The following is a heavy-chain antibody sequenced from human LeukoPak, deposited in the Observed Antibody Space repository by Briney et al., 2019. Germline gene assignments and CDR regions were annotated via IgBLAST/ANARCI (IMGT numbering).Heavy chain of an antibody. CDR1: GFTFSNYA. V-gene: IGHV3-23*01. Sequence: QPGGSLRLSCAASGFTFSNYAMSWVRQAPGKGLEWVSAISNSGGSTYYADSVKGRFTISRDNSKNTLYLQMNSLRAEDTAVYYCAKDLLIGYFVYWGQGTLVTVSS. CDR2: ISNSGGST. J-gene: IGHJ4*02. D-gene: IGHD2-21*01. CDR3: AKDLLIGYFVY.